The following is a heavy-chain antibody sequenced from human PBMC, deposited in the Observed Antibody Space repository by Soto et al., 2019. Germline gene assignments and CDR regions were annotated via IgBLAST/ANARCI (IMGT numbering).Heavy chain of an antibody. V-gene: IGHV4-39*01. CDR1: GGSISSRSYF. CDR2: IYYSGST. J-gene: IGHJ4*02. Sequence: QLQLQESGPGLVKSSETLSLTCTVSGGSISSRSYFWGWIRQPPGKGLEWIGSIYYSGSTYYNPSLKSRVTMSVGTSTNQFSLKLSSVTAADTAVYYCARQGAYSHDSSGYEFDYWGQGTLVTVSS. CDR3: ARQGAYSHDSSGYEFDY. D-gene: IGHD3-22*01.